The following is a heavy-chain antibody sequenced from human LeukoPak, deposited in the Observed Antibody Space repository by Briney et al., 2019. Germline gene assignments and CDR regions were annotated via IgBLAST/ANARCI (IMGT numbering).Heavy chain of an antibody. CDR3: ASASAYVGDY. CDR1: GFTFSSYS. J-gene: IGHJ4*02. V-gene: IGHV3-21*01. D-gene: IGHD4-23*01. CDR2: ISSSSSYI. Sequence: GGSLRLSCAASGFTFSSYSMNWVRQTPRKGLEWVSSISSSSSYIYYADSVKGRFTISRDNAKNSLYLQMNSLRAEDTAVYYCASASAYVGDYWGQGTLVTVSS.